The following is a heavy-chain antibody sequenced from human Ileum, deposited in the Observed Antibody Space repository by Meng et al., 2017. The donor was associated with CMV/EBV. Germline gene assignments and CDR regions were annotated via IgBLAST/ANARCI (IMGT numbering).Heavy chain of an antibody. D-gene: IGHD2-8*02. CDR3: AKDTGRGDY. CDR1: GFTFSNYG. J-gene: IGHJ4*02. Sequence: GGSLRLSCAASGFTFSNYGMHWVRQSPGKGLQWVAFIPYDGSGQYYGDSVNGRFTISRDNSKNTMYLQMNSLRAEDTAVYCCAKDTGRGDYWGQGTLVTVSS. V-gene: IGHV3-30*02. CDR2: IPYDGSGQ.